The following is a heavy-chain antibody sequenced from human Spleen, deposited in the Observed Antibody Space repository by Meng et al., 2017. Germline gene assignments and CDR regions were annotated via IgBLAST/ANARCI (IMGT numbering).Heavy chain of an antibody. CDR2: MNPNSGNT. J-gene: IGHJ6*02. V-gene: IGHV1-8*01. CDR3: ARVWSDYYYDSSGYSSYYYYYGMDV. CDR1: GYTFTSYD. D-gene: IGHD3-22*01. Sequence: ASVKVSCKASGYTFTSYDINWVRQATGQGLEWMGWMNPNSGNTGYAQKFQGRVTMTRNTSISTAYMELSSLRSEDTAVYYCARVWSDYYYDSSGYSSYYYYYGMDVWGQGTMVTVSS.